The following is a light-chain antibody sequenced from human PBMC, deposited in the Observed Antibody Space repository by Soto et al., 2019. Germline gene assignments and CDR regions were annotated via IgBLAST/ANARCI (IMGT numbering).Light chain of an antibody. CDR2: GAS. CDR3: QQYGSSPWT. CDR1: QSVGNN. Sequence: EIVMTQSPGTLSVSPGERVTLSCRASQSVGNNLAWYQQKPGQAPRLLIYGASSRATGIPDRFSGSGSGTDFTLTISRLEPEDFAVYYCQQYGSSPWTFGQGTKVDIK. J-gene: IGKJ1*01. V-gene: IGKV3-20*01.